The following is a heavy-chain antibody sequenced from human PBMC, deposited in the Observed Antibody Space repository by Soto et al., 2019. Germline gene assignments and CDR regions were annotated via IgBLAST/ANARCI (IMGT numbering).Heavy chain of an antibody. CDR1: GFTFSSYA. J-gene: IGHJ4*02. Sequence: EVQLLESGGGLVQPGGSLRLSCAASGFTFSSYAMSWVRQAPGKGLEWVSAISGSGGSTYYADSVKGRFTISRDNSKNTLYLQMNSLRAEDTAVYYCAKVYGRITGTRGQFDYWGQGTLVTVSS. D-gene: IGHD1-7*01. V-gene: IGHV3-23*01. CDR2: ISGSGGST. CDR3: AKVYGRITGTRGQFDY.